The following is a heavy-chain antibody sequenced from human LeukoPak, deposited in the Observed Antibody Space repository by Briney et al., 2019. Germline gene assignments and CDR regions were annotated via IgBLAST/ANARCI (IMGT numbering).Heavy chain of an antibody. V-gene: IGHV1-69*13. CDR3: ARGADYYDSSGYPPPYYYYYYMDV. Sequence: SVKVSCKASGYTFINYDISWVRQAPGQGLEWMGGIIPIFGTANYAQKFQGRVTITADESTSTAYMELSSLRSEDTAVYYCARGADYYDSSGYPPPYYYYYYMDVWGKGTTVTVSS. CDR2: IIPIFGTA. CDR1: GYTFINYD. J-gene: IGHJ6*03. D-gene: IGHD3-22*01.